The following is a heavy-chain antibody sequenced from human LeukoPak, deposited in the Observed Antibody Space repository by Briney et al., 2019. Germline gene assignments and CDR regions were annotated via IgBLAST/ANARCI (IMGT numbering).Heavy chain of an antibody. V-gene: IGHV4-59*01. CDR1: GASISRFH. Sequence: SVTLSLTCTVSGASISRFHWGWIRHPPGKGLEWIAHNYYTDTHSNPSVKSRVTISVDMSKNQFSLKLSSVTAADTAIYFCARLDYYESTGLNGFDPWGQGMLVTVSS. J-gene: IGHJ5*02. D-gene: IGHD3-22*01. CDR2: NYYTDT. CDR3: ARLDYYESTGLNGFDP.